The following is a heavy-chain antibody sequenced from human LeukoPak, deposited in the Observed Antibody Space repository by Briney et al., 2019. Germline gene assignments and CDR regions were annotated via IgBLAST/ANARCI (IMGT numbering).Heavy chain of an antibody. D-gene: IGHD1-14*01. CDR2: IYSGGMT. CDR3: ARHFDHPTAYFDS. CDR1: GGSISSYY. V-gene: IGHV4-59*05. J-gene: IGHJ4*02. Sequence: SETLSLTCTVSGGSISSYYWSWIRQPPGKGLEWIASIYSGGMTFYNPSLKSRLTISADTSRNHFSLRLTSVTAADTALYFCARHFDHPTAYFDSWGQGSLVSASS.